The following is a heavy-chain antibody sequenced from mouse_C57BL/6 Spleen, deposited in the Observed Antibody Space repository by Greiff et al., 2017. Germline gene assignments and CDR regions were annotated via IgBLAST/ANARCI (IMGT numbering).Heavy chain of an antibody. CDR2: ISDGGSYT. CDR1: GFTFSSYA. Sequence: EVQRVESGGGLVKPGGSLKLSCAASGFTFSSYAMSWVRQTPEKRLEWVATISDGGSYTYYPDNVKGRFTISRDNAKNNLYLQMSHLKSEDTAMYYCARDRGGTGDFDYWGQGTTLTVSS. J-gene: IGHJ2*01. V-gene: IGHV5-4*01. CDR3: ARDRGGTGDFDY. D-gene: IGHD4-1*01.